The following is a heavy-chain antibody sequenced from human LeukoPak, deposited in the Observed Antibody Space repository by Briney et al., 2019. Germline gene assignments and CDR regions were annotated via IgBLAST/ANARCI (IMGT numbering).Heavy chain of an antibody. Sequence: ASVKVSCKASGYSFTSNVISWVRQAPGQGLEWMGWISAYNGNTNYAQKFQGSVTMTEDTSTDTAYMELSSLRSEDTAVYYCATFGAKWLRLGSFFDWGQGTLVTVSS. D-gene: IGHD5-12*01. CDR3: ATFGAKWLRLGSFFD. CDR1: GYSFTSNV. V-gene: IGHV1-18*01. J-gene: IGHJ4*02. CDR2: ISAYNGNT.